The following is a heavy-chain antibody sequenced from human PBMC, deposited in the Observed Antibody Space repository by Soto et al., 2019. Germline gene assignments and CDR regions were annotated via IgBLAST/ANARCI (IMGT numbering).Heavy chain of an antibody. CDR3: AREEVNWNYREYYFDY. D-gene: IGHD1-7*01. J-gene: IGHJ4*02. Sequence: ASVKVSCKASGYTFTGYYMHWVRQAPGQGPEWMGWINPNSGGTNYAQKFQGWVTMTRDTSISTAYMELSRLRSDDTAVYYCAREEVNWNYREYYFDYWGQGTLVTVSS. CDR1: GYTFTGYY. CDR2: INPNSGGT. V-gene: IGHV1-2*04.